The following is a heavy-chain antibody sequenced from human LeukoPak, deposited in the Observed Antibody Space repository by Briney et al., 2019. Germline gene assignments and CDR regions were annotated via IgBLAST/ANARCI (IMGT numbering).Heavy chain of an antibody. J-gene: IGHJ6*04. D-gene: IGHD2-15*01. Sequence: GGSLRLSCAASGFTFSSYGMHWVRQAAGEGLGWEAVIWYDGSHKYYGDSVKGRLTISRDNSKNTLYLQMNSLRAEDTAVYYCARAPLLGYCSGGSCYRAYYYGMDVWGKGTTVTVSS. CDR2: IWYDGSHK. V-gene: IGHV3-30*19. CDR1: GFTFSSYG. CDR3: ARAPLLGYCSGGSCYRAYYYGMDV.